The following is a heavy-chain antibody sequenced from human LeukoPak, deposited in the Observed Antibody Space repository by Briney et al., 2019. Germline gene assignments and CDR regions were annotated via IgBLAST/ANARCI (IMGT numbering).Heavy chain of an antibody. D-gene: IGHD3-10*01. CDR2: IKEDGTVK. Sequence: GGALRLSCAASGFTFRRYWMSWVRQAPGRGLEWVANIKEDGTVKYYVESVKGRFTISRDNAKNSRYLQMNSLRAEDTAVYYCAASITMFDYWGQGTLVTVSS. J-gene: IGHJ4*02. CDR1: GFTFRRYW. V-gene: IGHV3-7*02. CDR3: AASITMFDY.